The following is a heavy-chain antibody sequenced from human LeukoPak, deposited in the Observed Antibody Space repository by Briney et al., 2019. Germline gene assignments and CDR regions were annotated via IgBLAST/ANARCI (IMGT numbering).Heavy chain of an antibody. J-gene: IGHJ2*01. D-gene: IGHD4-23*01. Sequence: GGSLRLSCAASGFTFSSYDMHWVRHATGKGLEWVSAIGTAGDTYYPGSVKGRFTISRENAKNSLYLQMNSLRAGDTAVYYCARVSTVEKWYFDLWGRGTLVTVSS. V-gene: IGHV3-13*01. CDR3: ARVSTVEKWYFDL. CDR1: GFTFSSYD. CDR2: IGTAGDT.